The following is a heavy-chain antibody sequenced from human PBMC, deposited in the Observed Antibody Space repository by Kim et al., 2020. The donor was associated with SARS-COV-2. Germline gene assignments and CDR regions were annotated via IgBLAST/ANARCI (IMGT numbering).Heavy chain of an antibody. CDR2: INHSGST. J-gene: IGHJ4*02. CDR1: GGSFSGYY. V-gene: IGHV4-34*01. CDR3: ARGEGAFDY. Sequence: SETLSLTCAVYGGSFSGYYWSWIRQPPGKGLEWIGEINHSGSTNYNPSLKSRVTISVDTSKNQSSLKLSSVTAADTAVYYCARGEGAFDYWGQGTLVTVSS.